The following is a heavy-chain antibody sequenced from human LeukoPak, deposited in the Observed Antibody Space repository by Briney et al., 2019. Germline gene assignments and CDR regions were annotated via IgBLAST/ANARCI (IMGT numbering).Heavy chain of an antibody. CDR1: GGSFSGYY. D-gene: IGHD3-10*01. Sequence: SETLSLTCAVYGGSFSGYYWSWLRQPPGKGLEGIGEINHSGSTNYNPSLKSRVTISVDTSKNQFSLKLSSVTAADTAVYYCARVGTMVRGAPDGMDVWGKGTTVTVSS. V-gene: IGHV4-34*01. CDR2: INHSGST. CDR3: ARVGTMVRGAPDGMDV. J-gene: IGHJ6*04.